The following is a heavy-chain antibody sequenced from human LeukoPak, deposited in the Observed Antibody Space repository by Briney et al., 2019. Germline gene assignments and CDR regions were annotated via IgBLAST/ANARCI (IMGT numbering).Heavy chain of an antibody. CDR2: IYHSGST. Sequence: PSETLSLTCTVSGGSISSGGYYWSWIRQPPGKGLEWIGYIYHSGSTYYNPSLKSRVTISVDRSKNQFSLKLSSVTAADTAVYYCARDRPIVGAPGRWFDPWGQGTLVTVSS. D-gene: IGHD1-26*01. V-gene: IGHV4-30-2*01. CDR1: GGSISSGGYY. CDR3: ARDRPIVGAPGRWFDP. J-gene: IGHJ5*02.